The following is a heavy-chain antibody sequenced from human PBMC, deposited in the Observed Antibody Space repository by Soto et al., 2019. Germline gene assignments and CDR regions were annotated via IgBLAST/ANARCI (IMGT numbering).Heavy chain of an antibody. CDR2: IYHSGST. CDR3: ARHAMLYYYDSSGYPDY. J-gene: IGHJ4*02. Sequence: QLQLQESGPGLVKPSETLSLTCTVSGGSIRSSNYYWGWIRQPPGKGLEWIGRIYHSGSTHHNPSLKSRVTLSVDTSKNQFSLKVNSVTAADTAVYYCARHAMLYYYDSSGYPDYWGQGTLVTVSS. D-gene: IGHD3-22*01. CDR1: GGSIRSSNYY. V-gene: IGHV4-39*01.